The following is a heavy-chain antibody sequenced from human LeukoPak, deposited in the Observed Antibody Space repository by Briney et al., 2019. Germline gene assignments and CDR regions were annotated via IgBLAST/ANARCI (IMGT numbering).Heavy chain of an antibody. J-gene: IGHJ3*02. D-gene: IGHD3-10*01. Sequence: GGSLRLSCAASGFAFSDYSMNWVRQAPGKGLEWVSYISSSSSTIYYADSVKGRFLISRDNSKNTLDLQMNSLRAEDTAVYYCARDREGSAFDIWGQGTMVTVSS. CDR2: ISSSSSTI. CDR3: ARDREGSAFDI. CDR1: GFAFSDYS. V-gene: IGHV3-48*01.